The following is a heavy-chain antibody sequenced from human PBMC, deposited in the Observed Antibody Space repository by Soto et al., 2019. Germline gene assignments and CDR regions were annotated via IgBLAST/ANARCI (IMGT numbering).Heavy chain of an antibody. D-gene: IGHD6-13*01. CDR1: GFTFSSYA. V-gene: IGHV3-23*01. Sequence: VGSLRLSCAASGFTFSSYAMSWVRQAPGKGLEWVSAISGSGGSTYYADSVKGRFTIARDNSKNTLYLQMNSLRAEDTAVYYCARDRTAGWGYYYYGMDVWGQGTTVTVSS. CDR3: ARDRTAGWGYYYYGMDV. J-gene: IGHJ6*02. CDR2: ISGSGGST.